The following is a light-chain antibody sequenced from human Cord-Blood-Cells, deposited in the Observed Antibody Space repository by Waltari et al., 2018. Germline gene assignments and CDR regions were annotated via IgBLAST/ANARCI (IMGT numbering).Light chain of an antibody. CDR1: QSVSSY. J-gene: IGKJ3*01. CDR2: DAS. V-gene: IGKV3-11*01. CDR3: QQRSNWPT. Sequence: EIVLTQSPATLSLSPGERAPLSCRASQSVSSYLAWDQQKPGQAPRLLIYDASNRATGIPARFSGSGSGTDFTLTISSLEPEDFAVYYCQQRSNWPTFGPGTKVDIK.